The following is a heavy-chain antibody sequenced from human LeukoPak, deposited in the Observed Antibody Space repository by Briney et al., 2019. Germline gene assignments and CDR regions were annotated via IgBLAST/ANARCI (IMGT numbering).Heavy chain of an antibody. D-gene: IGHD3-22*01. V-gene: IGHV1-2*02. CDR2: INPNSGGT. Sequence: ASVKVSCKASGYTFTGYYMHWVRQAPGQGLEWMGWINPNSGGTNYAQKFQGRVTMTRDTSISTAYVELSRLRSDDTAVYYCARDRHKYNYDGSGYPPYWGQGTLVTVSS. CDR3: ARDRHKYNYDGSGYPPY. J-gene: IGHJ4*02. CDR1: GYTFTGYY.